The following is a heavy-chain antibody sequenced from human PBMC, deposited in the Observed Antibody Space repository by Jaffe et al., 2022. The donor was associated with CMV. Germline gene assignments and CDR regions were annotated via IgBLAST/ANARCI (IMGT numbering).Heavy chain of an antibody. V-gene: IGHV3-21*01. Sequence: EVQLVESGGGLVKPGGSLRLSCAASGFTFSSYSMNWVRQAPGKGLEWVSSISSSSSYIYYADSVKGRFTISRDNAKNSLYLQMNSLRAEDTAVYYCARVRGPENYFDYWGQGTLVTVSS. J-gene: IGHJ4*02. D-gene: IGHD5-12*01. CDR2: ISSSSSYI. CDR1: GFTFSSYS. CDR3: ARVRGPENYFDY.